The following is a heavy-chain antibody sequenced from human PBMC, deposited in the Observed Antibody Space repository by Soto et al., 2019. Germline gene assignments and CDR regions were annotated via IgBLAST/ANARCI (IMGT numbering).Heavy chain of an antibody. CDR2: IYPGDSDT. V-gene: IGHV5-51*01. D-gene: IGHD6-13*01. CDR3: ARLLYRSSWPNWSAP. J-gene: IGHJ5*02. CDR1: GYSFTSYW. Sequence: GESLKISCKGSGYSFTSYWIGWVRQMPGKGLEWMGIIYPGDSDTRYSPSFQGQVTISADKSISTAYLQWSSLKASDTAMYYCARLLYRSSWPNWSAPWGQGTRFTVSP.